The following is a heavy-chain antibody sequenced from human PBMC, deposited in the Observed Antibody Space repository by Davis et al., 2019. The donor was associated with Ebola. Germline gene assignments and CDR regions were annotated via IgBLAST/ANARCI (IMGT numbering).Heavy chain of an antibody. Sequence: AASVKVSCKASGYTFTSYYMHWVRQAPGQGLEWMGLINPSGGSTSYAQKFQGRVTMTRDTSTSTVYMELRSLRSDDTAVYYCARTITMIVVVSAFDIWGQGTMVTVSS. CDR1: GYTFTSYY. V-gene: IGHV1-46*01. CDR2: INPSGGST. D-gene: IGHD3-22*01. J-gene: IGHJ3*02. CDR3: ARTITMIVVVSAFDI.